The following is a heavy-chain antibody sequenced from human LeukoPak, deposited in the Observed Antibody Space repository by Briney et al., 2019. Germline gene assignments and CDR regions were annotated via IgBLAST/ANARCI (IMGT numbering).Heavy chain of an antibody. D-gene: IGHD3-10*01. CDR3: SRRLWPQDAFDI. CDR2: SKANTYAT. V-gene: IGHV3-73*01. J-gene: IGHJ3*02. CDR1: GFTFSGST. Sequence: PGRSLRLSCAASGFTFSGSTIHWVSQASGKGLEWDGHSKANTYATAYAASVKGRFTLSRDDSKNTAYLQMNSLKTEDTAVYYCSRRLWPQDAFDIWGQGTMVTASS.